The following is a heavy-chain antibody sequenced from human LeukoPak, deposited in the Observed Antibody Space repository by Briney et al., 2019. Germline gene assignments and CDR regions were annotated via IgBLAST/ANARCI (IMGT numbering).Heavy chain of an antibody. CDR3: ARDGSSGSSLPFYFDY. J-gene: IGHJ4*02. D-gene: IGHD1-26*01. CDR2: ISVHNGDT. Sequence: GASVKVSCKTSGYTFTTYGITWVRQAPGQGLEWMGWISVHNGDTVYARKLQGRVTMTTDTSTNTAFMELRSLRSDDTAVYYCARDGSSGSSLPFYFDYWGQGTLVTVSS. V-gene: IGHV1-18*01. CDR1: GYTFTTYG.